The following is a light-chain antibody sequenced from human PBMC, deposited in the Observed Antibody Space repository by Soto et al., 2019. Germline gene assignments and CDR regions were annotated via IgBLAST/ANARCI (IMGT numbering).Light chain of an antibody. V-gene: IGKV3-15*01. CDR1: QSVSSN. J-gene: IGKJ5*01. CDR3: QQYNNWPPNT. CDR2: GAS. Sequence: EIVMTQSPATLSVSPGERATLSCRASQSVSSNLAWYQQKPGQAPRLLIYGASTRATGIPARFSGSGSGTEFTLTISSLQSEDFAVYYCQQYNNWPPNTFGQG.